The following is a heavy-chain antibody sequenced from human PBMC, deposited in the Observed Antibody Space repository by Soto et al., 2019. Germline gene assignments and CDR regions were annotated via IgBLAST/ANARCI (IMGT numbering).Heavy chain of an antibody. V-gene: IGHV4-30-4*01. CDR2: IYYSGST. CDR3: ARLFAYYDKEPGAFDI. CDR1: GGSISSGDYY. J-gene: IGHJ3*02. Sequence: QVQLQESGPGLVKPSQTLSLTCTVSGGSISSGDYYWSWIRQPPGKGLEWIGYIYYSGSTYYNPSLKSRVTISVATSKNQFSLNLNSVTAADTAVYYCARLFAYYDKEPGAFDIWGQGTMVTVSS. D-gene: IGHD3-22*01.